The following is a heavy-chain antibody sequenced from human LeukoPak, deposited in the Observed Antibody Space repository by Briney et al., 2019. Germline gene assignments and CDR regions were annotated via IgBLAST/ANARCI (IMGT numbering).Heavy chain of an antibody. CDR1: GLTFSSYG. D-gene: IGHD3-22*01. J-gene: IGHJ4*02. V-gene: IGHV3-30*18. CDR3: AKYYYDSSGCFDY. Sequence: GGSLRLSCAASGLTFSSYGMHWVRQAPGKGLEWLAVISYDGSNKYYADSVKGRFTISRDNSKNTLYLQMNSLRAEDTAVYYCAKYYYDSSGCFDYWGQGTLVTVSS. CDR2: ISYDGSNK.